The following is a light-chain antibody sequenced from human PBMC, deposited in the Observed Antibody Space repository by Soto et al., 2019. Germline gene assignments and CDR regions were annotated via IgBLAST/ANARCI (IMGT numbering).Light chain of an antibody. CDR2: DNT. CDR1: SSNIGAGYD. CDR3: QSYDRSLSGSRV. J-gene: IGLJ1*01. V-gene: IGLV1-40*01. Sequence: QSVLTQPPSVSGAPGPRVTISCTGSSSNIGAGYDVHWYQQLPGTAPKLLIYDNTNRPSGVPDRFSGSKSGTSASLAITGLQAEDEADYYCQSYDRSLSGSRVFGTGTKVTVL.